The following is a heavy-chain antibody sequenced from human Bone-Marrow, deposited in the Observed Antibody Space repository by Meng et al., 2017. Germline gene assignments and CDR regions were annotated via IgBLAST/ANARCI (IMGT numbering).Heavy chain of an antibody. CDR2: INHSGST. CDR1: GGSFTHYY. J-gene: IGHJ4*02. CDR3: ARGPTTMAHDFDY. D-gene: IGHD4-11*01. Sequence: VPIQQWGARLLKPSGPLALTCVVSGGSFTHYYWSWIRQPPGKGLEWIGEINHSGSTNYNPSLESRATISVDTSQNNLSLKLSSVTAADSAVYYCARGPTTMAHDFDYWGQGTLVTVSS. V-gene: IGHV4-34*01.